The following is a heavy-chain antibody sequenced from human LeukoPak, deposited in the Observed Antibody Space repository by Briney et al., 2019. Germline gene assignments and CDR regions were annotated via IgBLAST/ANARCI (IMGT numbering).Heavy chain of an antibody. Sequence: GGSLRLSCAASGFTFSSYSMNWVRQAPGKGLEWVSSISSSSSYIYYADSVKGRFTVSRDNSRNTLFLQMDRLTVEDTALYYCAKGPRALDHSTHRFDYWGKGTLVTVSS. CDR3: AKGPRALDHSTHRFDY. V-gene: IGHV3-21*04. D-gene: IGHD1-1*01. CDR2: ISSSSSYI. J-gene: IGHJ4*02. CDR1: GFTFSSYS.